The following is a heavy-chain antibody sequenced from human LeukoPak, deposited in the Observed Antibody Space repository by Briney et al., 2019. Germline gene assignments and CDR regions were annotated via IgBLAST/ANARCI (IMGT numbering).Heavy chain of an antibody. CDR2: INTKSGGT. D-gene: IGHD2-2*02. V-gene: IGHV1-2*02. CDR1: GYTFTDYY. CDR3: ARVFCSSTSCYRKEFDP. J-gene: IGHJ5*02. Sequence: ASVKCSCKASGYTFTDYYMNWVRQATGQGLELMGWINTKSGGTKYAQKFQGRVTMTRDTSISTAYMELSRLRSDDTAVYYCARVFCSSTSCYRKEFDPWGQGTLVTVSS.